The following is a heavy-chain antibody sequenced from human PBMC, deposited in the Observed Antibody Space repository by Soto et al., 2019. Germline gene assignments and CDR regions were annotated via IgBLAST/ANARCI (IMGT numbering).Heavy chain of an antibody. CDR2: LYDVDGS. V-gene: IGHV3-53*01. Sequence: DVQLVESGGGLIQPGETLRLSCAAFGLTISGKKYVAWVRQAPGKGLEWVSALYDVDGSFYADSVTGRFTTSSDSSKTTVYLQMNDLRPDDTAVYYCATWHEREHAFDGWGQGTTVTISS. D-gene: IGHD1-1*01. J-gene: IGHJ3*01. CDR1: GLTISGKKY. CDR3: ATWHEREHAFDG.